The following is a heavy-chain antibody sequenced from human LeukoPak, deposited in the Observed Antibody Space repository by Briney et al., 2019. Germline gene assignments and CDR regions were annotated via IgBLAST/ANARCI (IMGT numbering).Heavy chain of an antibody. Sequence: ASVRVSCKASGYTFTSYDINWVRQATGQGLEWMGWMNPNSGNTGYAQKFQGRVTMTRSTSLSTAYMELSSLRSEDTAVYYCARAFNRYDFWSESPDRFDPWGQGTLVTVSS. CDR3: ARAFNRYDFWSESPDRFDP. CDR1: GYTFTSYD. CDR2: MNPNSGNT. D-gene: IGHD3-3*01. V-gene: IGHV1-8*01. J-gene: IGHJ5*02.